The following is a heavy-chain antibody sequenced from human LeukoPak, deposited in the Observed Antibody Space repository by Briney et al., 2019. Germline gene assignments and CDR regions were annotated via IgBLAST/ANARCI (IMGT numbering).Heavy chain of an antibody. J-gene: IGHJ4*02. CDR2: IIPIFGTA. V-gene: IGHV1-69*13. D-gene: IGHD4-11*01. CDR3: ARDGTVTTKPLDY. CDR1: GGTFSSCA. Sequence: ASVKVSCKASGGTFSSCAISWVRQAPGQGLEWMGGIIPIFGTANYAQKFQGRVTITADESTSTAYMELSSLRSEDTAVYYCARDGTVTTKPLDYWGQGTLVTVSS.